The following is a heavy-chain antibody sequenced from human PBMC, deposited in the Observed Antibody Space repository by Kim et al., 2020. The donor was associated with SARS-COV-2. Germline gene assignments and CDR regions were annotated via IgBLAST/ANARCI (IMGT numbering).Heavy chain of an antibody. V-gene: IGHV4-59*08. Sequence: SETLSLTCTASGGSISGYFWSWIRQPPGKGLEWIGYVYHDGDTESKPSLASRVSMLVDTSTSQFSLMLTYVVAADTAEYYFASYAGRRWYYFDYW. D-gene: IGHD2-2*01. CDR3: ASYAGRRWYYFDY. CDR2: VYHDGDT. CDR1: GGSISGYF. J-gene: IGHJ4*01.